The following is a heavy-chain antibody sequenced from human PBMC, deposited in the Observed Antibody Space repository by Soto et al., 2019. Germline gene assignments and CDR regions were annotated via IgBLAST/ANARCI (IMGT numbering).Heavy chain of an antibody. J-gene: IGHJ4*02. CDR3: ARGRMFYGNFDY. CDR2: INHSGST. CDR1: GESFSRYY. Sequence: PWEALYLTCAVYGESFSRYYWGWMRQPPGKGLEWIGEINHSGSTNYNPSLKSRVTISVDTSKNRFSLKLSSVTAADTAVYYCARGRMFYGNFDYWGQGTLVTVSS. D-gene: IGHD3-10*02. V-gene: IGHV4-34*01.